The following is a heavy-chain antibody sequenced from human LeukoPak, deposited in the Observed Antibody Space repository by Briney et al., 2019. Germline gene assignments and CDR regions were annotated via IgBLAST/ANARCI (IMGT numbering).Heavy chain of an antibody. D-gene: IGHD6-19*01. CDR3: AKGYTSGWPYYFDY. J-gene: IGHJ4*02. V-gene: IGHV3-23*01. Sequence: GGSLRLSCAASGFTFSSYAMSWVRQAPGKGLEWVSTIGGSGGSTYYADSVKGRFTISRDNSKNTLYLQMNSLRAEDTAVYYCAKGYTSGWPYYFDYWGQGTLVTVSS. CDR1: GFTFSSYA. CDR2: IGGSGGST.